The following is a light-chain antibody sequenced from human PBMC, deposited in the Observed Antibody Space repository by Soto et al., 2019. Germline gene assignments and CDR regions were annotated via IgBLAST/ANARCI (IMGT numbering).Light chain of an antibody. CDR3: QQYGYSPIT. CDR2: AAS. J-gene: IGKJ5*01. Sequence: EIVRTQSPATLSVSPGQTDTLACRASQSVSSHLAWYQHKPGQAPRLLIYAASSRATGSPDRFSGGGSGTDFTLTISRLEPEDFAVYYCQQYGYSPITFGQGTRLEIK. CDR1: QSVSSH. V-gene: IGKV3-20*01.